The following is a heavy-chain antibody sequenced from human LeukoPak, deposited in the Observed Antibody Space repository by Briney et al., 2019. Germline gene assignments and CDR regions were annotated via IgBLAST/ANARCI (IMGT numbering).Heavy chain of an antibody. V-gene: IGHV3-23*01. CDR1: GFTFSNNG. CDR3: AKTNGYYDY. CDR2: ISGGGDTT. Sequence: GGSLRLSCAASGFTFSNNGMSWVRQSPGGGLEWVSGISGGGDTTYYAESVKCRFTISRDNSKNTLFLQMNSLTAEDTAVYYCAKTNGYYDYWGQGTLVAVSS. D-gene: IGHD3-22*01. J-gene: IGHJ4*02.